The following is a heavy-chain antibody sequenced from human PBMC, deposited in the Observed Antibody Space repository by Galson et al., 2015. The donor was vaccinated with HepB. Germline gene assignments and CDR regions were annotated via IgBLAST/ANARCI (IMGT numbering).Heavy chain of an antibody. D-gene: IGHD2-15*01. J-gene: IGHJ5*02. V-gene: IGHV3-13*01. CDR2: IGTAGDT. Sequence: LRLSCAASGFTFSSYDMHWVRQATGKGLEWVSTIGTAGDTYYPGSVTGRFTISSENAKNSLYLQMNSLRAGDTTVYYCAVSSGIVVVVVAVNWFDPWGQGTLVTVAS. CDR1: GFTFSSYD. CDR3: AVSSGIVVVVVAVNWFDP.